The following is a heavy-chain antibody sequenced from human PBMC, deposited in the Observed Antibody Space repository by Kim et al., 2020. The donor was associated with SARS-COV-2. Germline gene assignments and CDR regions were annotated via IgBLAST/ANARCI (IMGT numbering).Heavy chain of an antibody. CDR1: GFKFERFG. J-gene: IGHJ4*02. CDR2: RSCDSDRI. CDR3: TRDLVPGGADY. V-gene: IGHV3-9*01. D-gene: IGHD6-6*01. Sequence: GGSLRLSCEVSGFKFERFGVHWVRQPPGKGLDLVSGRSCDSDRIGYADSVKGRFTVSRDKANDTLYLQMDSLRIEDTAFYYCTRDLVPGGADYWGQGTLLTVSS.